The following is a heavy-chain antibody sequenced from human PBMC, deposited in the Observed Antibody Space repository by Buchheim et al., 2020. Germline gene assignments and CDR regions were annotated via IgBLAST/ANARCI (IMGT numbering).Heavy chain of an antibody. Sequence: QVQLQESGPGLVKASETLSLTCTVSGGSVSRGRYFWTWIRQPPGKGLEWIGYMHYSGSTVYNPSLKSRVSISVDTSKNQFSLKLNSATSADTAVYYCARGGWLVGLDHWGQGTL. CDR2: MHYSGST. D-gene: IGHD6-19*01. CDR1: GGSVSRGRYF. V-gene: IGHV4-61*01. CDR3: ARGGWLVGLDH. J-gene: IGHJ4*02.